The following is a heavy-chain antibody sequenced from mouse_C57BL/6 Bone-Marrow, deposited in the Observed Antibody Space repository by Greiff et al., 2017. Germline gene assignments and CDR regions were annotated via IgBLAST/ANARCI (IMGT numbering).Heavy chain of an antibody. CDR2: IWSGGST. J-gene: IGHJ1*03. Sequence: LQQSGPGLVQPSQSLSITCTVSGFSLTSYGVHWVRQSPGKGLEWLGVIWSGGSTDYNAAFISRLSISKDNSKSQVFFKMNSLQADDTAIYYCASHRITTVVDWYFDVWGTGTTVTVSS. CDR3: ASHRITTVVDWYFDV. V-gene: IGHV2-2*01. CDR1: GFSLTSYG. D-gene: IGHD1-1*01.